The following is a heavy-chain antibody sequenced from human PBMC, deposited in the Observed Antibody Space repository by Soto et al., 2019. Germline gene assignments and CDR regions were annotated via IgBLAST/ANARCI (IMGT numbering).Heavy chain of an antibody. CDR1: GYTFTSYG. D-gene: IGHD3-3*01. CDR3: ARSFGSGYDFWSGYQYYYYGMDV. Sequence: QVQLVQSGAEVKKPGASVKVSCKASGYTFTSYGISWVRQAPGQGLEWMGWINAYNGNTNYAQKLQGRVTMTTDTSTSTAYMELRSLRSDDTAVYYCARSFGSGYDFWSGYQYYYYGMDVWGQGTTVTVSS. CDR2: INAYNGNT. J-gene: IGHJ6*02. V-gene: IGHV1-18*01.